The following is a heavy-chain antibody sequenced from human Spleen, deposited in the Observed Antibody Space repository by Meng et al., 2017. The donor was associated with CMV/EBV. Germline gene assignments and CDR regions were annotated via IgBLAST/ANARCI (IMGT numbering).Heavy chain of an antibody. Sequence: SVKVSCKASGYTFIGYYMHWVRQAPGQGLEWMGGIIPIFGTANYAQKFQGRVTITTDESTSTAYMELSSLRSEDTAVYYCARESVDYDFWSGDGFDPWGQGTLVTVSS. CDR1: GYTFIGYY. CDR3: ARESVDYDFWSGDGFDP. J-gene: IGHJ5*02. D-gene: IGHD3-3*01. CDR2: IIPIFGTA. V-gene: IGHV1-69*05.